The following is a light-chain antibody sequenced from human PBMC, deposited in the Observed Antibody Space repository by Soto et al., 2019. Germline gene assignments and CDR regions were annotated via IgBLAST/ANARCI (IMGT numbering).Light chain of an antibody. V-gene: IGKV3-20*01. CDR2: GAF. CDR1: PSVTNF. J-gene: IGKJ5*01. Sequence: EIVLTQSPATLSLSPGERATLSCRASPSVTNFLAWYQQKPGQAPRLLIYGAFNRATGIPARFSGSESGTDFSLTISRLEPEDFAVYHCQQYSSSPRTFGQGTRLEIK. CDR3: QQYSSSPRT.